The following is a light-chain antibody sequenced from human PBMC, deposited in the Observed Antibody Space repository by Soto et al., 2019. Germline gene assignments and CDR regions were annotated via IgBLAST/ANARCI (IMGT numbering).Light chain of an antibody. V-gene: IGLV2-14*01. CDR1: SSDVGGYNY. CDR3: SSYTSSSTYV. J-gene: IGLJ1*01. CDR2: DVS. Sequence: QSVLTQPASVSGPPGQSIAISYTGTSSDVGGYNYVSWYQQHPGKAPKLMVYDVSNRPSGVSNRFSGSKSGNTASLTISGLQAEDEADYYCSSYTSSSTYVFGTGTKVTVL.